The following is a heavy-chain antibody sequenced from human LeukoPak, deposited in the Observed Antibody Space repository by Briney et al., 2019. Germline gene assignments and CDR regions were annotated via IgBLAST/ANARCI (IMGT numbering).Heavy chain of an antibody. D-gene: IGHD3-22*01. CDR1: GFTFSSYG. J-gene: IGHJ1*01. CDR2: IWYDGSNK. V-gene: IGHV3-33*01. Sequence: GGSLRLSCAASGFTFSSYGMHWVRQAPGKGLEWVAVIWYDGSNKYYADSVKGRFTISRDNSKNTLYLQMNSLRAEDTAVYYCARDRGSYYYDSSGYGYFQHWGQGTLVTVSS. CDR3: ARDRGSYYYDSSGYGYFQH.